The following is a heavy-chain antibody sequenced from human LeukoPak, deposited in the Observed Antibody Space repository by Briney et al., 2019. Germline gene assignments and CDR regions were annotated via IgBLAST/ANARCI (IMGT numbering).Heavy chain of an antibody. Sequence: EASVKVSCKTSGYRFSDYYMHWVRQAPGQGLEWMGWVNSNSGGTHYAQKFEGRVTMTRDTSISTAYMELSRLKSDDTAVYYCARGYCSGGSCYHFESWGQGTLVTASS. CDR2: VNSNSGGT. CDR1: GYRFSDYY. V-gene: IGHV1-2*02. CDR3: ARGYCSGGSCYHFES. D-gene: IGHD2-15*01. J-gene: IGHJ4*02.